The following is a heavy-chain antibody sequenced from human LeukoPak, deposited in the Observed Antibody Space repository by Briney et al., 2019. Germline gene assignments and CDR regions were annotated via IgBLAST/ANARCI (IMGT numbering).Heavy chain of an antibody. CDR3: ERVKAAGTYYYYGMDV. CDR2: ISSSSTYI. V-gene: IGHV3-21*01. CDR1: GFTFSNFP. Sequence: GGSLRLSCAASGFTFSNFPMHWVRQAPGKGLEWVSSISSSSTYIYYADSVKGRFTISRDNSKNTLYLQMNSLRAEDTAVYYCERVKAAGTYYYYGMDVWGQGTTVTVSS. J-gene: IGHJ6*02. D-gene: IGHD6-19*01.